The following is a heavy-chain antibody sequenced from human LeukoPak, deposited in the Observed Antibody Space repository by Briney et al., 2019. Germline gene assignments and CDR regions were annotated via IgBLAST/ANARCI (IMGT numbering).Heavy chain of an antibody. CDR2: ISSSSSPI. V-gene: IGHV3-48*01. D-gene: IGHD3-9*01. CDR1: GFTFSSYS. J-gene: IGHJ4*02. CDR3: ARGGTGSENDY. Sequence: GGSLRLSCAASGFTFSSYSMNWVRQAPGKGLEWVSYISSSSSPIYYADSVKGRFTISRDNSKNTLYLQMNSLRAEDTAVYYCARGGTGSENDYWGQGILVTVSS.